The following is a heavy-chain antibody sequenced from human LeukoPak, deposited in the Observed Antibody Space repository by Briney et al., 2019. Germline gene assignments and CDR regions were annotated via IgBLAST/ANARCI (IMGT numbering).Heavy chain of an antibody. J-gene: IGHJ6*03. Sequence: SETLSLTCTVSGGSISSYYWSWIRQPAGKGLEWIGRIYINGRTNYNPSLKSRVTISLDTSKNQFSLNMSSVTAADTAVYYCARVVIAAAATSYYYYIDVWGKGTTVIISS. CDR2: IYINGRT. CDR1: GGSISSYY. D-gene: IGHD6-13*01. V-gene: IGHV4-4*07. CDR3: ARVVIAAAATSYYYYIDV.